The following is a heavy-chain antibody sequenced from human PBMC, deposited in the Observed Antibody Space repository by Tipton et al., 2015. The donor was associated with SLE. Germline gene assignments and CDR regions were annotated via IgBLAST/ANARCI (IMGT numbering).Heavy chain of an antibody. D-gene: IGHD7-27*01. CDR2: ISAYNGNT. CDR1: GYIFTSYG. CDR3: AKGGPELGSGYYYYGMDV. V-gene: IGHV1-18*01. Sequence: QSGAEVKKPGASVKVSCKASGYIFTSYGISWVRQAPGQGLEWMGWISAYNGNTNYAQKLQGRVTMTTDTSTSTAYMELRSLRSDDTAVYYCAKGGPELGSGYYYYGMDVWGQGTTVTVSS. J-gene: IGHJ6*02.